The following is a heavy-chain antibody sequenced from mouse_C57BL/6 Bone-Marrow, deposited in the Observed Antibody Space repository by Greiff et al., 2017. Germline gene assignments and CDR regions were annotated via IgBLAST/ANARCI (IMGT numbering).Heavy chain of an antibody. CDR2: IWSGGST. CDR3: ARKRYDYYAMDY. J-gene: IGHJ4*01. V-gene: IGHV2-2*01. CDR1: GFSLTSYG. Sequence: VMLVESGPGLVQPSQSLSITCTVSGFSLTSYGVHWVRPSPGKGLDWLGVIWSGGSTDYNAAFISRLSIRKDNSKSQVFFKMNSLQADDTAIDYWARKRYDYYAMDYWGQGTSVTVSS.